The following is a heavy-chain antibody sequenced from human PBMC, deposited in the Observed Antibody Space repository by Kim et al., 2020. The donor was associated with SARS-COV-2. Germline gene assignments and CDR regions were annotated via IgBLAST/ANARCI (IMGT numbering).Heavy chain of an antibody. CDR3: SRATTDAYSGYERFDY. D-gene: IGHD5-12*01. CDR1: GYTFTSYA. V-gene: IGHV1-3*01. Sequence: ASVKVSCKGSGYTFTSYAMHWVRQAPGQRLEWMGWINAGNEITKYSQKFQGRVTFTRDASASTAYMVLSSLRSEDTAVYYCSRATTDAYSGYERFDYWGQ. CDR2: INAGNEIT. J-gene: IGHJ4*02.